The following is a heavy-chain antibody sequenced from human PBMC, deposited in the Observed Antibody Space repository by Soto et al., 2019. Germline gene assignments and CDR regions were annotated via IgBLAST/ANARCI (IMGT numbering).Heavy chain of an antibody. CDR3: ARYRSRPSRSYYYYGMDV. Sequence: ASVKVSCKASGYTFTSYGISWVRQAPGQGLEWMGWISAYNGNTNYAQKLQGRVTMTTDTSTSTAYMELRSLRSADTAVYYCARYRSRPSRSYYYYGMDVWGQGTTVTVSS. D-gene: IGHD1-26*01. J-gene: IGHJ6*02. CDR2: ISAYNGNT. CDR1: GYTFTSYG. V-gene: IGHV1-18*01.